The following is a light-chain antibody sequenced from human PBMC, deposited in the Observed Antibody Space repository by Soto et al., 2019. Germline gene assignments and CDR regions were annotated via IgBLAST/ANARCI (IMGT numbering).Light chain of an antibody. CDR2: GNS. V-gene: IGLV1-40*01. Sequence: QSVLTQPPSVTGAPGQRVTISCTGSSSNIGAGYVHWYQQLPGTAPKLLIYGNSNRPSGVPDRFSGSKSGTSASLAITGLQAEDEADYHCQSYDSSLSGSVFGGGTNLTVL. CDR1: SSNIGAGYV. CDR3: QSYDSSLSGSV. J-gene: IGLJ3*02.